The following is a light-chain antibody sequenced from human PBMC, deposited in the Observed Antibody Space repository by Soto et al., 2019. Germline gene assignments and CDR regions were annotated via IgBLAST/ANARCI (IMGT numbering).Light chain of an antibody. Sequence: IVMTQSPVTLSVSPGERATLSCRASLSVSSNLAWYQQKPGQAPRLLIYAASTRATGIPARFSGSGFGTDFTLTISSLQSEDSAVYYCQQYNNWPPYTFGQGTKLEIK. CDR3: QQYNNWPPYT. V-gene: IGKV3-15*01. CDR2: AAS. J-gene: IGKJ2*01. CDR1: LSVSSN.